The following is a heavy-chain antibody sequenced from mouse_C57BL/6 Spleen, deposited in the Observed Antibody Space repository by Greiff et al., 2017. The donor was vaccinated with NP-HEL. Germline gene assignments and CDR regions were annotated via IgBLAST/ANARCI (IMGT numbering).Heavy chain of an antibody. CDR1: GYTFTSYW. V-gene: IGHV1-64*01. CDR2: IHPNSGST. Sequence: QVQLKQPGAELVKPGASVKLSCKASGYTFTSYWMHWVKQRPGQGLEWIGMIHPNSGSTNYNEKFKSKATLTVDKSSSTAYMQLSSLTSEDSAVYYCARVGGNYGAMDYWGQGTSVTVSS. CDR3: ARVGGNYGAMDY. J-gene: IGHJ4*01. D-gene: IGHD1-1*02.